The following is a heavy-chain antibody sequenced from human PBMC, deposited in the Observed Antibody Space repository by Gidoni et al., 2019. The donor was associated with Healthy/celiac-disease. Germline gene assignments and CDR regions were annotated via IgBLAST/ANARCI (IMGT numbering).Heavy chain of an antibody. J-gene: IGHJ4*02. D-gene: IGHD1-26*01. CDR2: INHSGST. CDR1: GGSFSGYY. CDR3: ARARRELIGFYFDY. V-gene: IGHV4-34*01. Sequence: HVQLQQWGAGLLKPSETLSLTCAVYGGSFSGYYWSWMRQPPGKGLEWIGEINHSGSTNYNQSLKSRVTISVDTSKNQCSLKLSSVTAADTAVYYCARARRELIGFYFDYWGQGTLVTVSS.